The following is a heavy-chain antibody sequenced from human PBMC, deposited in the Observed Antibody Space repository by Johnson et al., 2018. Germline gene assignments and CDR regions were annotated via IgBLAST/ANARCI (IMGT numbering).Heavy chain of an antibody. CDR3: ANTHVEMATIGGAFDI. CDR2: ISYDGGNK. J-gene: IGHJ3*02. V-gene: IGHV3-30*18. D-gene: IGHD5-24*01. Sequence: QVQLVQSGGGVVQXGRSXRLXCAASGFTFSSYGMHWVRQGPGKGLEWVALISYDGGNKYYADSVKGRFPISRDNSQSTLSLQMNSLRAEDSGMYYCANTHVEMATIGGAFDIWGQGTMVTVSS. CDR1: GFTFSSYG.